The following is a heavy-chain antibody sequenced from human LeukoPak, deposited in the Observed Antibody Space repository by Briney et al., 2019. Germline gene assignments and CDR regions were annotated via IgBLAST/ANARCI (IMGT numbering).Heavy chain of an antibody. CDR1: GFTFSSYW. Sequence: GGSLRLSCAASGFTFSSYWMHWVRQAPGKGVVWVSRINSDGSSTSYADSVKGRFTISRDSAKNTLYLQMNSLRAEDTAVYYCARDRTADFDLWGRGTLVTVSS. J-gene: IGHJ2*01. CDR2: INSDGSST. CDR3: ARDRTADFDL. V-gene: IGHV3-74*01.